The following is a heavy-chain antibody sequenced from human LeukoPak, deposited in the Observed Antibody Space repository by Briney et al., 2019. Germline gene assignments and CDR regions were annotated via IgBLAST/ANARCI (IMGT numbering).Heavy chain of an antibody. J-gene: IGHJ4*02. D-gene: IGHD3-10*01. CDR2: VKSRSAGETT. V-gene: IGHV3-15*01. Sequence: GGSLRLSCAASGFSISNDWMSWVRQAPGKGLEWVARVKSRSAGETTDYAAPVRGRFTISRDDSKNTLYLQMNSLKTEDTAVYYCTLIQGWGSGSYYRDFWGQGTLVTVSS. CDR3: TLIQGWGSGSYYRDF. CDR1: GFSISNDW.